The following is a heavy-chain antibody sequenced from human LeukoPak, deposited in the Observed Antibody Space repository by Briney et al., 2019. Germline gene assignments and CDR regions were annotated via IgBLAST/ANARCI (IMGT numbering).Heavy chain of an antibody. CDR2: ISGSGGST. CDR1: GFTFSNYG. Sequence: GGSLRLSCAASGFTFSNYGMSWVRQAPGKGLEWVSAISGSGGSTYYADSVKGRFTISRDNSKNTLYLQMNSLRAEDTAVYYCAKGDKYYYDSSGYYPPDYWGQGTLVTVSS. V-gene: IGHV3-23*01. CDR3: AKGDKYYYDSSGYYPPDY. D-gene: IGHD3-22*01. J-gene: IGHJ4*02.